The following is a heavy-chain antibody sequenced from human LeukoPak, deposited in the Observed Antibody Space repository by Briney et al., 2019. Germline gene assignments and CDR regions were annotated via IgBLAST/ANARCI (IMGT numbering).Heavy chain of an antibody. D-gene: IGHD5-12*01. J-gene: IGHJ4*02. V-gene: IGHV3-9*01. CDR3: AINGGGDSGYGNFDY. CDR1: GFTFDDYA. CDR2: INWNSDSI. Sequence: GGSLRLSCAVSGFTFDDYAMHWVRQVPGKGLEWISGINWNSDSIGYADSVKGRFTTSRDNAKNSLYLQMNSLRAEDTAFYYCAINGGGDSGYGNFDYWGQGTLVTVSS.